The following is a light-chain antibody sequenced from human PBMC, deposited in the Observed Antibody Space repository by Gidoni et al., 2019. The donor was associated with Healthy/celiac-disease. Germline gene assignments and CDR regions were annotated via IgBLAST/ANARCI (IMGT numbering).Light chain of an antibody. CDR2: AAS. V-gene: IGKV1-17*01. CDR1: QGIGND. J-gene: IGKJ3*01. CDR3: LQHNNYPFT. Sequence: DIQMTQSPSSLSASVGDRVTITCRASQGIGNDLGWYQQKPGKAPKRLIYAASSLQGGVPSRFSGSGSETEFTLTISSLQPEDFATYYCLQHNNYPFTFGPWTRVDIK.